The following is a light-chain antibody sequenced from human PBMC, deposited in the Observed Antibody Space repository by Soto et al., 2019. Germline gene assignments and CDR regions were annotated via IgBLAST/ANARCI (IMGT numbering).Light chain of an antibody. V-gene: IGKV1-9*01. CDR1: QGISSY. CDR3: QQLNSYPLT. Sequence: IQLTQSPSFLSASVGDRVTSTCRASQGISSYLAWYQQKPGKAPKLLIYAASTLQSGVPSRFSGSGSGTEFTLTISSLQPEDFATYYCQQLNSYPLTFGGGTKVDI. CDR2: AAS. J-gene: IGKJ4*01.